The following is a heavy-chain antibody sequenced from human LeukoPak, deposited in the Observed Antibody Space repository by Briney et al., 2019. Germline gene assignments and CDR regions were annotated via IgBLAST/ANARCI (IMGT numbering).Heavy chain of an antibody. J-gene: IGHJ5*02. D-gene: IGHD6-19*01. Sequence: ASVKVSCKASGYTFTGYYMHWVRQAPGQGLEWMGWINPNSDGTNYAQKFQGRVTMTRDTSISTAYMELSRLRSDDTAVYYCARVTRSRQGAGPGNWFDPWGQGTLVTVSS. CDR3: ARVTRSRQGAGPGNWFDP. CDR2: INPNSDGT. V-gene: IGHV1-2*02. CDR1: GYTFTGYY.